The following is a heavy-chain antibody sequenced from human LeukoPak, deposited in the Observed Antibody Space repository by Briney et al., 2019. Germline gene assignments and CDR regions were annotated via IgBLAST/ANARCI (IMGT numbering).Heavy chain of an antibody. D-gene: IGHD6-19*01. CDR2: INPSGGST. CDR3: ARWAVAGTEGNWFDP. Sequence: ASVKVSCKASGYTFTSYYIHWVRQAPGQGLEWMGIINPSGGSTSYAQKFQGRVTMTRDMSTNTVYMELSSLRSEDTAVYYCARWAVAGTEGNWFDPWGQGTLVTVSS. J-gene: IGHJ5*02. CDR1: GYTFTSYY. V-gene: IGHV1-46*01.